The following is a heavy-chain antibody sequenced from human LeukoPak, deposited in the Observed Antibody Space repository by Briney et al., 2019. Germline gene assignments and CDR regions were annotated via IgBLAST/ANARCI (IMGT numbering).Heavy chain of an antibody. CDR3: ARPTNQLYNWFDP. V-gene: IGHV3-7*01. CDR2: IKQDGSEK. D-gene: IGHD1-14*01. J-gene: IGHJ5*02. Sequence: GGSLRLSCAASGFTFSSYWMSWVRQAPGKGLEWVANIKQDGSEKYYVDSVKGRFAISRDNAKNSLYLQMNSLRAEDTAVYYCARPTNQLYNWFDPWGQGTLVTVSS. CDR1: GFTFSSYW.